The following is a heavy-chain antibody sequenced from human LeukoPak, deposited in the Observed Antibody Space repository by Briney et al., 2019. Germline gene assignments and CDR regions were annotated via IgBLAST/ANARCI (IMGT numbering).Heavy chain of an antibody. CDR1: GGSISGHY. CDR2: MYYSGSA. Sequence: SETLSLTCTVSGGSISGHYWSWIRQPPGKGLEWIGYMYYSGSANYNPSLKSRVTISVDTSKNQFSLKLTSVTAADTAIYYCARPGGGPIRWGQGTLVTVSS. V-gene: IGHV4-59*11. CDR3: ARPGGGPIR. J-gene: IGHJ4*02. D-gene: IGHD2-15*01.